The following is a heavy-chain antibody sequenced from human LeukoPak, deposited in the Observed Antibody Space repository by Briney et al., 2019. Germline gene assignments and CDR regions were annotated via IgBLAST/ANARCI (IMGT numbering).Heavy chain of an antibody. V-gene: IGHV4-59*01. J-gene: IGHJ3*02. D-gene: IGHD3-3*01. Sequence: SETLSLTCTASGGSISSYYWSWIRQPPGKGLEWIGYIYYSGSTNYNPSLKSRVTISVDTSKNQFSLNLSSVTAADTAVYYCARVWYYDXWSGXPXXFDIWGXGTMVTVSS. CDR2: IYYSGST. CDR1: GGSISSYY. CDR3: ARVWYYDXWSGXPXXFDI.